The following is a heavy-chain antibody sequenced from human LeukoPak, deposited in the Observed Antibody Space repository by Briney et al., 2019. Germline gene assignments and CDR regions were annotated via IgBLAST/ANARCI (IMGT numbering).Heavy chain of an antibody. J-gene: IGHJ4*02. CDR3: ARALGGDTDY. Sequence: ASVKVSCKASGYTFTSYGISWVRQAPGQGLEWMGWINPNSGGTNYAQKFQGRVTMTRDTSISTAYMELSRLRSDDTAVYYCARALGGDTDYWGQGTLVTVSS. CDR2: INPNSGGT. D-gene: IGHD3-16*01. V-gene: IGHV1-2*02. CDR1: GYTFTSYG.